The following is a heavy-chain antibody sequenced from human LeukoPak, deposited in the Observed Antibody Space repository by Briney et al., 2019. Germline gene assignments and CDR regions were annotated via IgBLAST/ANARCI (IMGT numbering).Heavy chain of an antibody. CDR1: GGSISSSSYY. CDR2: IYYSGST. V-gene: IGHV4-39*01. CDR3: ARHRNDFWSGYYPDY. J-gene: IGHJ4*02. D-gene: IGHD3-3*01. Sequence: SETLSLTCTVSGGSISSSSYYWGWIRQPPGKGLEWIGSIYYSGSTYYNPSLKSRVTISVDTSKNQSSLKLSSVTAADTAVYYCARHRNDFWSGYYPDYWGQGTLVTVSS.